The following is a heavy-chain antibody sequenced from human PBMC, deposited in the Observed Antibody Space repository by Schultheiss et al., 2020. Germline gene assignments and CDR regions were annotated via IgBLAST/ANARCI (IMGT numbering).Heavy chain of an antibody. J-gene: IGHJ4*02. Sequence: ASVKVSGKASGYTFTSYDINWVRQATGQGLEWVGWMNPYSGDTGYAQKFQGRVTLTRSTSISTAYMDLSSLTSEDTAVYYCARGILGYCSSTSCYSIDYWGQGTLVTVSS. D-gene: IGHD2-2*01. V-gene: IGHV1-8*01. CDR1: GYTFTSYD. CDR3: ARGILGYCSSTSCYSIDY. CDR2: MNPYSGDT.